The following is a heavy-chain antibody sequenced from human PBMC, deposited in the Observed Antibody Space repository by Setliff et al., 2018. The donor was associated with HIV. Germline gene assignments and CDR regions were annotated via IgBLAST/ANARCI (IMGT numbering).Heavy chain of an antibody. CDR2: IYHSGST. Sequence: PSETLSLTCAVSGYSISSGYYWGWIRQPPGKGLEWIGSIYHSGSTYYNPSLKSRVTISVDTSKNQFSLKLSSVTAADTAVCYCARDLVLLDLDCSGGSCYDQNWFDPWGQGTLVTVSS. D-gene: IGHD2-15*01. J-gene: IGHJ5*02. V-gene: IGHV4-38-2*02. CDR1: GYSISSGYY. CDR3: ARDLVLLDLDCSGGSCYDQNWFDP.